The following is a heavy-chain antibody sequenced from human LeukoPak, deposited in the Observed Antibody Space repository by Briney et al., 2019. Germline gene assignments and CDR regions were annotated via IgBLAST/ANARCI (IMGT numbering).Heavy chain of an antibody. D-gene: IGHD6-19*01. V-gene: IGHV5-51*01. J-gene: IGHJ4*02. CDR3: ARHVSTYSSGWYWGY. CDR1: GYSLTSYW. Sequence: GESLKISCKGSGYSLTSYWIGWVRPMPGKGLEWMGIIYPGDSDTRYSPSFQGQVTISADKSISTAYLQWSSLKASDTAMYYCARHVSTYSSGWYWGYWGQGTLVTVSS. CDR2: IYPGDSDT.